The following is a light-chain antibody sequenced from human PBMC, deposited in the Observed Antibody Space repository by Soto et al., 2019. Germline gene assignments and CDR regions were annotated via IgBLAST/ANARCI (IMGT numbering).Light chain of an antibody. CDR2: WAS. CDR3: QQYDSSPPT. V-gene: IGKV4-1*01. J-gene: IGKJ1*01. Sequence: DIVMTQSPDSLAVSLGERATINCKSSQSVSHTSNNLAWYQQKPGQPPKLLIYWASTREPGVPDRFSASGSGPDFTLTISSLQAEDVAVYFCQQYDSSPPTFGQGTKVEIK. CDR1: QSVSHTSNN.